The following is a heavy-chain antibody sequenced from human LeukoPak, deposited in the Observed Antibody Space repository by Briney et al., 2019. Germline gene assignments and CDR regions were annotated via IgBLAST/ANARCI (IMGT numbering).Heavy chain of an antibody. D-gene: IGHD4-17*01. V-gene: IGHV3-23*01. CDR1: GFTFSSYA. CDR3: ARPGDYGDFDY. J-gene: IGHJ4*02. Sequence: PGGSLRLSCAASGFTFSSYAMSWVRQAPGKGLEWVSAISGSGGSTYYADSVKGRFTISRDNAKNSLYLQMNSLRAEDTAVYYCARPGDYGDFDYWGQGTLVTVSS. CDR2: ISGSGGST.